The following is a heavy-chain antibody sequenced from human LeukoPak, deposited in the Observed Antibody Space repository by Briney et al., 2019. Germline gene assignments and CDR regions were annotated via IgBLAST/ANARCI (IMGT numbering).Heavy chain of an antibody. J-gene: IGHJ4*02. CDR2: INAGNGDT. CDR3: ARSQPGGVMDY. D-gene: IGHD3-16*01. CDR1: GYTFTDYT. V-gene: IGHV1-3*01. Sequence: ASVKVSCKGSGYTFTDYTMHWVRQAPGQRLEWMGWINAGNGDTRYSQKFQGRVTITRDTSASTAYMELSSLRSEDTAVYCCARSQPGGVMDYWGQGTLVTVSS.